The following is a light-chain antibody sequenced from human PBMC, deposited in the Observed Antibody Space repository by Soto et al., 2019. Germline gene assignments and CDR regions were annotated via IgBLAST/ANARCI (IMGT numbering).Light chain of an antibody. Sequence: DIPMTQSPSTLSASIGDRVTITCRASQSINGRLAWYQQKPGRPPKLLIYDVSFLESGVPSRFSGSGSGTDFNLTISSLRPDDFATFYCQQYKVYPYTFGQGT. CDR2: DVS. CDR3: QQYKVYPYT. CDR1: QSINGR. J-gene: IGKJ2*01. V-gene: IGKV1-5*01.